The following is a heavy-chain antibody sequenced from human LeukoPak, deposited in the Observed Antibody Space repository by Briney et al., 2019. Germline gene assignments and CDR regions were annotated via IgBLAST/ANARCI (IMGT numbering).Heavy chain of an antibody. Sequence: GGSLRLSCAASGFTVSSNCMSWVRQAPGKGLEWVSVVYSGGSTYYADSVKGRFTISRDNSKNTLYLQMNSLRAEDTAVYYCARHPGYSSGWSQDWYFDLWGRGTLVTVSS. CDR3: ARHPGYSSGWSQDWYFDL. D-gene: IGHD6-19*01. V-gene: IGHV3-53*01. CDR1: GFTVSSNC. J-gene: IGHJ2*01. CDR2: VYSGGST.